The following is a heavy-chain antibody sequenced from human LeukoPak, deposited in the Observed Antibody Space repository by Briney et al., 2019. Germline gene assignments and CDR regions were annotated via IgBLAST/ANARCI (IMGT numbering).Heavy chain of an antibody. J-gene: IGHJ4*02. CDR2: IYYGSNGT. CDR3: ASLRSSSPVQVY. V-gene: IGHV3-66*01. CDR1: GFPDSSNY. Sequence: GRSLGLFCAASGFPDSSNYMIWVRHVQAKGLEWVSVIYYGSNGTHYEDCVKGRFTISRDASKNTLYLQMSALRAEDTGVYYCASLRSSSPVQVYWGQGTLVTVSS. D-gene: IGHD6-6*01.